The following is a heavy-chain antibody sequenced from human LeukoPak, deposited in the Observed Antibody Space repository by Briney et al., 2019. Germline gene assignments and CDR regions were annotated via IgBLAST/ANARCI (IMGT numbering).Heavy chain of an antibody. V-gene: IGHV4-39*07. D-gene: IGHD6-6*01. J-gene: IGHJ3*02. CDR1: GGSIVTTTFY. CDR3: ARRAAVRPVYAFDI. CDR2: IHHSGST. Sequence: SETLSLTCSVSGGSIVTTTFYWGWVRQPPGKGLEWIGIIHHSGSTYYSSSLKSRVTISIDTSKNTLSLKLNSVTAADTAVYYCARRAAVRPVYAFDIWGQGTMVTVSS.